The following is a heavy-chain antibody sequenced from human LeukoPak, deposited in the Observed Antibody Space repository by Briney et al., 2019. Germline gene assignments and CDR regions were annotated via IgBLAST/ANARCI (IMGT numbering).Heavy chain of an antibody. D-gene: IGHD2-21*01. CDR3: ARLPTPGCGGDCFLASYFDY. J-gene: IGHJ4*02. CDR1: GGSISSSSYY. Sequence: SETLSLTCTVSGGSISSSSYYWGWIRQPPGKGLEWIGSIYYSGSTYYNPSLKSRVTISVDTSKNQFSLKLSSVTAADTAVYYCARLPTPGCGGDCFLASYFDYWGQGTLVTVSS. V-gene: IGHV4-39*01. CDR2: IYYSGST.